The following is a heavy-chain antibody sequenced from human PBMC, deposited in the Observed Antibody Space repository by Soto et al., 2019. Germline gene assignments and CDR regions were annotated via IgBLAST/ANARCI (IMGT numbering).Heavy chain of an antibody. CDR1: GGSITSSSYY. CDR3: MLGSGYRGNFDS. V-gene: IGHV4-39*01. D-gene: IGHD3-22*01. J-gene: IGHJ4*02. Sequence: SETLSLTCTVSGGSITSSSYYWGWIRQPPGKGLEWIGNIYYSGSTYYNPSLKSRVTISVDTSKNQFSLKLSSVTAADTAVYYCMLGSGYRGNFDSWGQGTLVTVSS. CDR2: IYYSGST.